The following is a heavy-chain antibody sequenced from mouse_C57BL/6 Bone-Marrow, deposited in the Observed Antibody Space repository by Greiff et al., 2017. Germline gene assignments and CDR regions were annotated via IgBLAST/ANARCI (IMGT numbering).Heavy chain of an antibody. CDR2: IDPYSGGT. Sequence: QVQLQQPGAELVKPGASVKLSCKASGYTFTSYWMHWVKQRPGRGLEWIGRIDPYSGGTKYNEQFKSKAKLTVDKPSSTADMQLSSLTSEDSAVYYCARSAYSNYVGYFDVWGTGTTVTVSA. CDR3: ARSAYSNYVGYFDV. CDR1: GYTFTSYW. V-gene: IGHV1-72*01. D-gene: IGHD2-5*01. J-gene: IGHJ1*03.